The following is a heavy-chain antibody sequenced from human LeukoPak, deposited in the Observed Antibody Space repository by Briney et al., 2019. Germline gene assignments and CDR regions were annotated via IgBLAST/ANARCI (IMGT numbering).Heavy chain of an antibody. Sequence: SETLSLTCTVSGGSISSSSYYWSWIRQPPGKGLEWIGEINHSGSTNYNPSLKSRVTISVDTSKNQFSLKLSSVTAADTAVYYCARRMNYYDSSGYYWSAFDIWGQGTMVTVSS. CDR1: GGSISSSSYY. D-gene: IGHD3-22*01. J-gene: IGHJ3*02. V-gene: IGHV4-39*07. CDR2: INHSGST. CDR3: ARRMNYYDSSGYYWSAFDI.